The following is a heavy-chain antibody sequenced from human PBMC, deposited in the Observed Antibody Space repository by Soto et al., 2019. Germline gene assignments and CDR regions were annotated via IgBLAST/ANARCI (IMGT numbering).Heavy chain of an antibody. CDR2: MQPRTGST. Sequence: GASVKVSCKASGYSFTRLDINRVRQTAGQGLEWMGWMQPRTGSTGYAQKFQGSVTMTRDTFINTAYLELLTRTSEDSAFYYCARGVRAGGDYRGQGTMVAVAS. J-gene: IGHJ4*02. CDR1: GYSFTRLD. CDR3: ARGVRAGGDY. D-gene: IGHD1-26*01. V-gene: IGHV1-8*01.